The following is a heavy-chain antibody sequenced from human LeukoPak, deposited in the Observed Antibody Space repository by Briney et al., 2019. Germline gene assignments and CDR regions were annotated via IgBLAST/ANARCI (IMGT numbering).Heavy chain of an antibody. V-gene: IGHV3-21*01. CDR2: ISSSSSSI. D-gene: IGHD2-8*01. CDR1: GFTFSSYS. CDR3: AKDQGVNFFDY. Sequence: GGSLRLSCAASGFTFSSYSMNWVRQAPGKGLDWVSSISSSSSSIYYADSVKGRFTISRDNSKNTLYLQMNSLRAEDTAVYYCAKDQGVNFFDYWGQGTLVTVSS. J-gene: IGHJ4*02.